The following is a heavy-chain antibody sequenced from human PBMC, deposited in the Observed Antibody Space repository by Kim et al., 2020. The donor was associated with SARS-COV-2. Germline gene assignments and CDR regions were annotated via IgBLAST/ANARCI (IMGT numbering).Heavy chain of an antibody. CDR2: ISSSSSYI. Sequence: GGSLRLSCAASGFTFSSYSMNWVRQAPGKGLEWVSSISSSSSYIYYADSVKGRFTISRDNAKNSLYLQMNSLRAEDTAVYYCAISRGTLSGWYVFDYWGQGTLVTVSS. CDR3: AISRGTLSGWYVFDY. D-gene: IGHD6-19*01. V-gene: IGHV3-21*01. CDR1: GFTFSSYS. J-gene: IGHJ4*02.